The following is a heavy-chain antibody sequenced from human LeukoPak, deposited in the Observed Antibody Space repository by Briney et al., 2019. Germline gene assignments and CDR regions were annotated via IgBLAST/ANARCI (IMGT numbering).Heavy chain of an antibody. CDR3: ARGGDYCSSTSCYTVSWFDP. CDR2: IIPIFGTA. D-gene: IGHD2-2*02. Sequence: ASVTVSCKASGGTFSSYAISWVRQAPGRGLEWMGGIIPIFGTANYAQKFQGRVTITTDESTSTAYMELSSLRSEDTAVYYCARGGDYCSSTSCYTVSWFDPWGQGTLVTVSS. CDR1: GGTFSSYA. V-gene: IGHV1-69*05. J-gene: IGHJ5*02.